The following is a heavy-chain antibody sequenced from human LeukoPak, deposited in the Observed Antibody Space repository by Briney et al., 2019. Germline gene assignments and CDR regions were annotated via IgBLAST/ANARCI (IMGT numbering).Heavy chain of an antibody. CDR3: ARADGYSYVYGGNNWFDP. J-gene: IGHJ5*02. Sequence: ASVKVSCKASGYTFTGNYMHWVRQAPGQGLEWMGWIDPNSGGTNYAQNFQGRVTMTRDTSISTAYMELNRLRSDDTAVYYCARADGYSYVYGGNNWFDPWGQGTLVTVSS. CDR2: IDPNSGGT. V-gene: IGHV1-2*02. D-gene: IGHD5-18*01. CDR1: GYTFTGNY.